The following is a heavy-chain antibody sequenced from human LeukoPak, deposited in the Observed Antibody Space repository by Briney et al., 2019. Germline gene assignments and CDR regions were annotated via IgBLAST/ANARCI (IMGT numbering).Heavy chain of an antibody. J-gene: IGHJ3*02. CDR1: GYSISSGYY. CDR2: IYHSGST. CDR3: ARHSIPHDSSGWIDAFDI. D-gene: IGHD3-22*01. Sequence: PSETLSLTCTVSGYSISSGYYWGWIRQPPGKGLEWIGSIYHSGSTYYNPSLKSRVTISVDTSKNQFSLKLSSVTAADTAVYYCARHSIPHDSSGWIDAFDIWGQGTMVTVSS. V-gene: IGHV4-38-2*02.